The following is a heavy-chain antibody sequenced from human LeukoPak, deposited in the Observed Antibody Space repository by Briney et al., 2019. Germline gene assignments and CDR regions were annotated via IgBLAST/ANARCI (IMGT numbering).Heavy chain of an antibody. V-gene: IGHV4-59*13. Sequence: PSETLSLPCTVSGRSISSYYWRWIPHPPARALEWIGYLYYSGSTNYNHSLKSRVTISVDTSKNQFSLKLSSVTAADTAVYYCARVLAAAGTGYYYYYMDVWGKGTTVTVSS. CDR3: ARVLAAAGTGYYYYYMDV. J-gene: IGHJ6*03. CDR1: GRSISSYY. D-gene: IGHD6-13*01. CDR2: LYYSGST.